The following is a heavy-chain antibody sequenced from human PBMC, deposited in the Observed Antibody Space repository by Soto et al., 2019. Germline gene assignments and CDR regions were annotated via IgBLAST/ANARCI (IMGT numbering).Heavy chain of an antibody. V-gene: IGHV3-23*01. Sequence: EVQLLESGGGLVQPGGSLRLSCETSGFTFSSYAMAWVRQAPGKGLEWVSAISGSGGITYHAASVKGRFSISRDNSRNMLYLQMNSLGAEDTAVYYCARAAHYDFWSGYYYMGVWGIGTTVTVSS. D-gene: IGHD3-3*01. CDR1: GFTFSSYA. CDR2: ISGSGGIT. CDR3: ARAAHYDFWSGYYYMGV. J-gene: IGHJ6*03.